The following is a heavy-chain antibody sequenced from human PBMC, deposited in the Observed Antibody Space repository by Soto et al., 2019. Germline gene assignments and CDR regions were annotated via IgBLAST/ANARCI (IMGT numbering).Heavy chain of an antibody. CDR1: GYTFTSYG. V-gene: IGHV1-18*01. Sequence: QVQLVQSGAEVKKPGASVKVSCKASGYTFTSYGISWVRQAPGQGLEWMGWISAYNGNTNYAQKLQGRVTITTDTSTSKAYMELRSLISDDTAVYYCARAGYSYGYKYYYYYIDVWGKGTTVTVSS. D-gene: IGHD5-18*01. J-gene: IGHJ6*03. CDR3: ARAGYSYGYKYYYYYIDV. CDR2: ISAYNGNT.